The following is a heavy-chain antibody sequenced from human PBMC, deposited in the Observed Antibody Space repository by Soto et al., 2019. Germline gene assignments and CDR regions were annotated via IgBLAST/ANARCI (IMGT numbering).Heavy chain of an antibody. Sequence: SETLSLTCTVSGGSISSYYWSWIRQPPGKGLEWIGYIYYSGSTNYNPSLKSRVTISVDTSKNQFSLKLSSVTAADTAVYYCASSLSSSWYYFDYWGQGTLVTVSS. V-gene: IGHV4-59*08. D-gene: IGHD6-13*01. CDR3: ASSLSSSWYYFDY. CDR1: GGSISSYY. J-gene: IGHJ4*02. CDR2: IYYSGST.